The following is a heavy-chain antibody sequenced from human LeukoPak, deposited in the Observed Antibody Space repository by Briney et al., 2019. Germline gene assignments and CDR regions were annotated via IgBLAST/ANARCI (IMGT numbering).Heavy chain of an antibody. CDR2: TYYIGSP. V-gene: IGHV4-59*01. CDR1: GGSMNSYY. D-gene: IGHD3-22*01. Sequence: SETLSLTSSVSGGSMNSYYWSWIWQSPGKGLEWIGYTYYIGSPNYNPSLKSRVTISVDTSKNQFSLRLTSVTAADTAVYYCARDRHDSTGYYYDYWGQGALVTVSS. CDR3: ARDRHDSTGYYYDY. J-gene: IGHJ4*02.